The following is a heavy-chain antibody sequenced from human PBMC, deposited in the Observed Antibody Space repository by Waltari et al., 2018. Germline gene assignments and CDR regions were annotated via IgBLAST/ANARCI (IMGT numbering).Heavy chain of an antibody. Sequence: QLQLQESGSGLVKPSQTLSLTCAVSGGSISSGGYSWSWIRQPPGQGLEWIGYIYHSGSTYYNPSLKSRVTISVDRSKNQFSLKLSSVTAADTAVYYCARGPSTIFGVPSLTWFDPWGQGTLVTVSS. CDR2: IYHSGST. J-gene: IGHJ5*02. CDR3: ARGPSTIFGVPSLTWFDP. V-gene: IGHV4-30-2*01. D-gene: IGHD3-3*01. CDR1: GGSISSGGYS.